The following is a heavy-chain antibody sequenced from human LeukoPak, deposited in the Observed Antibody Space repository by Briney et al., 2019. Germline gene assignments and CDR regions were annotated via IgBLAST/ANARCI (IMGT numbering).Heavy chain of an antibody. Sequence: ASVKVPCKASGYTFTSYYMHWVRQAPGQGLEWMGIINPSGGSTSYAQKFQGRVTMTRDMSTSTVYMELSSLRSEDTAVYYCARDGGRAAAGYYYYMDVWGKGTTVTVSS. CDR2: INPSGGST. CDR1: GYTFTSYY. V-gene: IGHV1-46*01. J-gene: IGHJ6*03. CDR3: ARDGGRAAAGYYYYMDV. D-gene: IGHD6-13*01.